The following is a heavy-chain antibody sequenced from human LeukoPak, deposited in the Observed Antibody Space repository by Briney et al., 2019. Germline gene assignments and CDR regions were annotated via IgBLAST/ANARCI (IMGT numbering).Heavy chain of an antibody. Sequence: GGSLRLSCVASGFTFSTHTMNWVRQAPGKGLEWVSSISSSSSYIYYADSVKGRFTISRDNAKNSLYLQMNSLRAEDTAVYYCARDEPRAAAEALDYWGQGTLVTVSS. CDR3: ARDEPRAAAEALDY. CDR1: GFTFSTHT. V-gene: IGHV3-21*01. J-gene: IGHJ4*02. D-gene: IGHD6-13*01. CDR2: ISSSSSYI.